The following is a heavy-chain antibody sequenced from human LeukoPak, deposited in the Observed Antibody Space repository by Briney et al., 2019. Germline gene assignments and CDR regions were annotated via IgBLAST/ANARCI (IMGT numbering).Heavy chain of an antibody. CDR2: IYSDRRT. Sequence: GGSLRLSCAASGFSFRSHYMSWVRQAPGKGLEWVAVIYSDRRTHYGDSVKGRFTISTDNSNNTLHLQMNSLRGEDTAVYYCARCGSDYDGGAFDIWGQGTVVTVSS. CDR3: ARCGSDYDGGAFDI. V-gene: IGHV3-53*01. J-gene: IGHJ3*02. CDR1: GFSFRSHY. D-gene: IGHD2-21*02.